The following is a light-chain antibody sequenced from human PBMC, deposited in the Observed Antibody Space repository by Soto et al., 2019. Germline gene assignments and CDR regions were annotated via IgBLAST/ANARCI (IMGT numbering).Light chain of an antibody. Sequence: SYELTQPPSVSVAPGQTARITCEGTNIESKSVHWYRQKSGQAPVLAVYDDTDRPSGIPERFSGSNSGNTATLTISRVEAGDAADYHCQVWDRSSGHMVFGGGTQLTVL. CDR1: NIESKS. CDR2: DDT. J-gene: IGLJ2*01. V-gene: IGLV3-21*02. CDR3: QVWDRSSGHMV.